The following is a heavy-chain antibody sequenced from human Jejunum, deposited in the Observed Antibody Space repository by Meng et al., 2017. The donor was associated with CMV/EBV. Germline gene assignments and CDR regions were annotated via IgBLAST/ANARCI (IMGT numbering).Heavy chain of an antibody. CDR3: GRGNYYAVDV. Sequence: CAASGLAFSAYRMHWVHQVAGKGLVWVSHIIGDGTTTTYADSVKGRFTISRDNAKNTLYLQMNSLRVEDTGVYYCGRGNYYAVDVWGQGTTGTVSS. V-gene: IGHV3-74*01. CDR1: GLAFSAYR. J-gene: IGHJ6*02. CDR2: IIGDGTTT.